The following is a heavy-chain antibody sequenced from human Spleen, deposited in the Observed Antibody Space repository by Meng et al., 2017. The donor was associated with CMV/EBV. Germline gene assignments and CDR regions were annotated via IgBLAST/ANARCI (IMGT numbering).Heavy chain of an antibody. CDR2: FDPEDGET. Sequence: SVKVSCKVSGYSLIELSMQWVRQAPGKGLEWMGGFDPEDGETLYAQRFRGRVTLTEDASTNTAYMELSGLTSEDTAIYYFVTDDVCSGGDCSVAYWGQGTLVTVSS. CDR3: VTDDVCSGGDCSVAY. V-gene: IGHV1-24*01. CDR1: GYSLIELS. J-gene: IGHJ4*02. D-gene: IGHD2-21*02.